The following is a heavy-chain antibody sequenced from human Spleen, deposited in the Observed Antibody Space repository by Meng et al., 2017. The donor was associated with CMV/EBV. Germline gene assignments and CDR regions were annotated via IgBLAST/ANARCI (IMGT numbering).Heavy chain of an antibody. CDR3: ARDQRFGGMDV. CDR1: GGSISSSSYY. J-gene: IGHJ6*02. Sequence: GSLRLSCTVSGGSISSSSYYWAWIRQPPGKGLEWIGSIYYSGSTYYNPSLKSQVTISVDTSKSQFSLKLSSVTAADTAVYFCARDQRFGGMDVWGLGTTVTVSS. D-gene: IGHD3-10*01. V-gene: IGHV4-39*07. CDR2: IYYSGST.